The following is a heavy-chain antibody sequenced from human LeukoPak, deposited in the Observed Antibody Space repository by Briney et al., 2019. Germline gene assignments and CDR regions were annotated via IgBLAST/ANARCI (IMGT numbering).Heavy chain of an antibody. D-gene: IGHD1-26*01. CDR2: IYYSGST. CDR3: SRESGAFCPFGY. CDR1: GGSISSSSYY. V-gene: IGHV4-39*07. J-gene: IGHJ4*02. Sequence: SETLSLTCTVSGGSISSSSYYWGWIRQPPGKGLEWIGNIYYSGSTYYDPSLKSRVTMSLDKSKNHLSLNLTSVTAADTAVYYCSRESGAFCPFGYWGQGTLVTVSS.